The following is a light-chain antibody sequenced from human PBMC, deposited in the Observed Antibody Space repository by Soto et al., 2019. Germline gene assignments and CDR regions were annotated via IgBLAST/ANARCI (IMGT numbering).Light chain of an antibody. CDR3: QQYNNWPPLT. Sequence: EIVMTQSPATLSVSPGERATLSCRASQSVGNKLAWYQQKFGQAPSLLIYDASTRAAGTPARFSGSGSGTEVTLTITSLQSEDCALYFCQQYNNWPPLTFGGGTKVEI. CDR2: DAS. V-gene: IGKV3D-15*01. CDR1: QSVGNK. J-gene: IGKJ4*01.